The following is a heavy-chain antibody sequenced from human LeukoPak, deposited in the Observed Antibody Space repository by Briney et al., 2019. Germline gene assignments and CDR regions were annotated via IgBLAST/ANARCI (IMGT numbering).Heavy chain of an antibody. J-gene: IGHJ3*02. Sequence: SETLSLTCTVSGGSISSSGYYWNWIRQPPGKGLEWIGTIYYSGSTYYSPFLTRRVTISLDTSKNQFSLKLSSVTAADTAVYYCARFDHVDIVATFFHPFDAFDIWGQGTMVTVSS. CDR2: IYYSGST. CDR1: GGSISSSGYY. CDR3: ARFDHVDIVATFFHPFDAFDI. V-gene: IGHV4-39*07. D-gene: IGHD5-12*01.